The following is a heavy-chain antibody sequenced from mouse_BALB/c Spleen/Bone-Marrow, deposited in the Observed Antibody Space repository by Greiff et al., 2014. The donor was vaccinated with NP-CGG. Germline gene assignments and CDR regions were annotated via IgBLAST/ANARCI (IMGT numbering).Heavy chain of an antibody. CDR1: GYTFTSYW. V-gene: IGHV1S22*01. CDR2: IYPGSGNT. CDR3: TTYGNYEAWFAY. J-gene: IGHJ3*01. D-gene: IGHD2-1*01. Sequence: LKQSGSELVRPGASVKLSCKASGYTFTSYWMHWVKQRPGQGLEWIGNIYPGSGNTNYDGKFKSKATLTVDTSSNTAYMQLSSLTSEDSTVYYCTTYGNYEAWFAYWGQGTLVTVSA.